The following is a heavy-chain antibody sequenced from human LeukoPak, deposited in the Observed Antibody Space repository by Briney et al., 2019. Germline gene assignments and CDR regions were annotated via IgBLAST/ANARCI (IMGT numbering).Heavy chain of an antibody. D-gene: IGHD4-11*01. J-gene: IGHJ6*03. Sequence: SETLSLTCTVSGGSISSSSYYWGWIRQPPGKGLEWIGSIYYSGSTYYNASLKSRVTISVDTSKNQFSLKLSSVTAADTAVYYCARGRYSNWERYYYMDVWGKGATVTVSS. CDR2: IYYSGST. V-gene: IGHV4-39*01. CDR1: GGSISSSSYY. CDR3: ARGRYSNWERYYYMDV.